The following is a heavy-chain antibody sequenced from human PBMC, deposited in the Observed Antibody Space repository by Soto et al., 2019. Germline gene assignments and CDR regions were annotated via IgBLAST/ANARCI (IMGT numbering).Heavy chain of an antibody. CDR3: ARARDSSGIDAFAI. D-gene: IGHD3-22*01. Sequence: QVQLQESGPGLVKPSQTLSLTCTVSGGSISSGGYYWSWIRQHPGTGLEWIGYIYYSGSTYYNPSLQSRVNISVATSKNQCSVKLSSVTAADTAVYYCARARDSSGIDAFAIWGQGAMVTVSS. CDR1: GGSISSGGYY. CDR2: IYYSGST. J-gene: IGHJ3*02. V-gene: IGHV4-31*03.